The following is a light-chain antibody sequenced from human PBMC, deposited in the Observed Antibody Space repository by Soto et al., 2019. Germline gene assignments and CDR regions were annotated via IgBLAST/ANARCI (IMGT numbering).Light chain of an antibody. Sequence: TQSPGTLSLSPGERATLSCRASQSVSSSYLAWYQQKPGKAPKLLIYAASSLQSGVPSRFSGSGSGTDFTLTISSLQPEDFATYYCQQANSFPFTFGPGTKVDIK. CDR3: QQANSFPFT. CDR2: AAS. CDR1: QSVSSS. V-gene: IGKV1-12*01. J-gene: IGKJ3*01.